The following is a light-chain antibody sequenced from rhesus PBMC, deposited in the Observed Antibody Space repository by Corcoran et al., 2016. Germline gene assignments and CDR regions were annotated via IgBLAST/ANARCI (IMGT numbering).Light chain of an antibody. CDR2: ASS. V-gene: IGKV1-94*01. CDR1: QGINTE. J-gene: IGKJ1*01. Sequence: DIQMTQSPSSLSASVGDRVTVTCRASQGINTELRWSQQQPGKAPTLLIYASSSLQTVVSSRFSGSGSGTDYTLTISSLQPEDVATYYCLQDYTTPGTFGQGTKVEIK. CDR3: LQDYTTPGT.